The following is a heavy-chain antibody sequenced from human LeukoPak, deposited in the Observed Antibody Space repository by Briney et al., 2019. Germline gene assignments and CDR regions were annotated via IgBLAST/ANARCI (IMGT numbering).Heavy chain of an antibody. CDR3: ARAAYGSGDYYYGMDV. CDR2: IYYSGST. CDR1: GSSISSYY. D-gene: IGHD1-26*01. Sequence: SETLSLTCTVSGSSISSYYWSWIRQPPGKGLEWIGYIYYSGSTNYNPSLKSRVTISVDTSKNQFSLKLSSVTAADTAVYYCARAAYGSGDYYYGMDVWGQGTTVTVSS. J-gene: IGHJ6*02. V-gene: IGHV4-59*01.